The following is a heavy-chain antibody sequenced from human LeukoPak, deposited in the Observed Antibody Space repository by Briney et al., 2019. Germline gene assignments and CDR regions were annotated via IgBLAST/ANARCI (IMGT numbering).Heavy chain of an antibody. D-gene: IGHD3-16*01. CDR2: IYYSGST. CDR3: ARLIWGPPVPYFDY. Sequence: SETLSLTCTVSGGSISSYYRSWIRQPPGKGLEWIGYIYYSGSTNYNPSLKSRVTISVDTSKNQFSLKLSSVTAADTAVYYCARLIWGPPVPYFDYWGQGTLVTVSS. V-gene: IGHV4-59*08. J-gene: IGHJ4*02. CDR1: GGSISSYY.